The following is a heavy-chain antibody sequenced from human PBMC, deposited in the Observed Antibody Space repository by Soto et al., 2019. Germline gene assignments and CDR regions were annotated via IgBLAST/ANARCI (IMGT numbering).Heavy chain of an antibody. Sequence: PSETLSLTCTFSGCSISSSSYYWGWIRQPPGKGLEWIGSIYYSGSTYYNPSLKSRVTISVDTSKNQFSLKLSSVTAADTAVYYCARPQGGWSPNLDYRGQGTLVTVSS. CDR3: ARPQGGWSPNLDY. J-gene: IGHJ4*02. CDR2: IYYSGST. V-gene: IGHV4-39*01. D-gene: IGHD6-19*01. CDR1: GCSISSSSYY.